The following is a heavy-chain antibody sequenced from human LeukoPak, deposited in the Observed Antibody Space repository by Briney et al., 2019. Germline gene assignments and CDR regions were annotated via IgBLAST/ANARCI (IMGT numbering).Heavy chain of an antibody. CDR2: IFSSGST. J-gene: IGHJ4*02. Sequence: SETLSLTCSVSGGSISSDSFYWSWIRQPAGKGLEWIGRIFSSGSTNYNPSLKSRVTISIDTSKNQFSLKLSSVTAAGTAVYYCARGTSYWGQGTLVTVSS. CDR3: ARGTSY. V-gene: IGHV4-61*02. CDR1: GGSISSDSFY.